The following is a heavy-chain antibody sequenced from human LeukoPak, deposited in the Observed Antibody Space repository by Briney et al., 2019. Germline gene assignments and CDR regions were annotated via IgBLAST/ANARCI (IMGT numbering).Heavy chain of an antibody. CDR2: IYSGGST. J-gene: IGHJ4*02. D-gene: IGHD6-25*01. CDR1: GFTVSSNY. Sequence: PGGSLRRSCAASGFTVSSNYMSWVRQAPGMGLEWVSVIYSGGSTYYADSVKGRFTISRDNSKNTLYLQMNSLRAEDTAVYYCARSHSSDVYWGQGTLVTVSS. V-gene: IGHV3-53*01. CDR3: ARSHSSDVY.